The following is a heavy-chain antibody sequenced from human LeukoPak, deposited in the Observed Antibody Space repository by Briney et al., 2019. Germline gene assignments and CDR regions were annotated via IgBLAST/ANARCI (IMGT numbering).Heavy chain of an antibody. Sequence: ASVKVSCKASGYTFTSYGISWVRQAPGQGLEWMGWISAYNGNTNYAQKLQGRVTMTTDTSTSTAYMELRSLRSDDTAVYYCARDGPGYSSGWDAFDIWGQGTMVTVSS. V-gene: IGHV1-18*01. D-gene: IGHD6-19*01. CDR3: ARDGPGYSSGWDAFDI. CDR2: ISAYNGNT. J-gene: IGHJ3*02. CDR1: GYTFTSYG.